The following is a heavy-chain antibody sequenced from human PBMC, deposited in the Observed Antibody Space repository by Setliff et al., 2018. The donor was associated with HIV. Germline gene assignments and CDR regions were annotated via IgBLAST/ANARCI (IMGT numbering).Heavy chain of an antibody. Sequence: SETLSLTCTVSGGSISSGSYYWSWIRQPAGKGLEWIGHLFARGTSNYNPSLKSRVTISVDTSKNQFSLKLSSVTAADTAVYYCASRSSYVPLYYYYMDVWGKGTTVTVSS. J-gene: IGHJ6*03. D-gene: IGHD3-16*01. CDR3: ASRSSYVPLYYYYMDV. CDR2: LFARGTS. V-gene: IGHV4-61*09. CDR1: GGSISSGSYY.